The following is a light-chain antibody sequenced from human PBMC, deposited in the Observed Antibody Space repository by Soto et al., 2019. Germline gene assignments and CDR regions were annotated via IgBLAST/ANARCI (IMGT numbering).Light chain of an antibody. CDR3: QQYGSSPWT. CDR2: DAS. J-gene: IGKJ1*01. CDR1: QSVPRSY. V-gene: IGKV3-20*01. Sequence: EIVLTQSPGTLSLSPGERATLSCRASQSVPRSYLTWYQQKPGQAPRLLIYDASNRATGIPARFSGSGSGTDFTLTISRLEPEDFAVYYCQQYGSSPWTFGQGTKVDI.